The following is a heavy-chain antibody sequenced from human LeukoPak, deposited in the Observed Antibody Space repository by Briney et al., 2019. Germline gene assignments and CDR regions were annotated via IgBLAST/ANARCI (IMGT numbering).Heavy chain of an antibody. V-gene: IGHV3-30*04. CDR2: ISYDGNRK. CDR3: ASSYGSGSYYLGY. CDR1: GFTFNSYA. Sequence: TGGSLRLSCAASGFTFNSYAMHWARQAPGKGLEWVSVISYDGNRKYYIDSVKGRFTISRNNAANTLDLQMRSLTTEDTAVYYCASSYGSGSYYLGYWGQGTPVTVSS. D-gene: IGHD3-10*01. J-gene: IGHJ4*02.